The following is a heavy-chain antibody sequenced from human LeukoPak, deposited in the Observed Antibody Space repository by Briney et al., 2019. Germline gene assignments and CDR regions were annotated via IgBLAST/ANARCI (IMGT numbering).Heavy chain of an antibody. D-gene: IGHD6-6*01. CDR2: IIPIFGTA. Sequence: GASVKVSCKASGYTFTSYGISWVRQAPGQGLEWMGGIIPIFGTANYAQKFQGRVTITADESTSTAYMELSSLRSEDTAVYYCARDTLSSSSSVDWFDPWGQGTLVTVSS. J-gene: IGHJ5*02. CDR3: ARDTLSSSSSVDWFDP. CDR1: GYTFTSYG. V-gene: IGHV1-69*13.